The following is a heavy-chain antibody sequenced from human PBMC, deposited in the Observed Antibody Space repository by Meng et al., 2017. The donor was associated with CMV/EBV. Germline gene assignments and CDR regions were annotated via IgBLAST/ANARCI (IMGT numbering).Heavy chain of an antibody. J-gene: IGHJ4*02. CDR1: GFTFSSDS. V-gene: IGHV3-21*01. Sequence: GGSLRLSCAASGFTFSSDSMNWVRQAPGKGLEWVSSISSSSSYIYYADSVKGRFTISRDNAKNSLYLQMNSLRAEDTAMYYCARVGTRFLEWLSWGQGTLVTVSS. CDR2: ISSSSSYI. CDR3: ARVGTRFLEWLS. D-gene: IGHD3-3*01.